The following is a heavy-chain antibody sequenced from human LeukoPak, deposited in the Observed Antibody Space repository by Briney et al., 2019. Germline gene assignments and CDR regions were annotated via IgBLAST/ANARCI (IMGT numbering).Heavy chain of an antibody. CDR2: ISSSSSYI. J-gene: IGHJ4*02. Sequence: GGSLRLSCAASGFTFSSYSMNWVRQAPGKGLEWVSSISSSSSYIYSADSVKGRFTISRDNAKNSLYLQMNSLRAEDTAVYYCASATSNYFDCWGQGTLVTVSS. CDR3: ASATSNYFDC. V-gene: IGHV3-21*01. CDR1: GFTFSSYS.